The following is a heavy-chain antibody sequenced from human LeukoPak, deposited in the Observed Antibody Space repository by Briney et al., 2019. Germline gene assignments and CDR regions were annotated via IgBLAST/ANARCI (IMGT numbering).Heavy chain of an antibody. Sequence: GASLRLSCAASGFIFRNYAMSWVRQAPGRGLEWVSAITGSGDTTYYADSVKGRFTISRDNSKNTLYVEMNTLRAEDTAVYYCAKWGDYDILTGYYVSDFWGQGTLVTVSS. J-gene: IGHJ4*02. CDR3: AKWGDYDILTGYYVSDF. D-gene: IGHD3-9*01. CDR2: ITGSGDTT. CDR1: GFIFRNYA. V-gene: IGHV3-23*01.